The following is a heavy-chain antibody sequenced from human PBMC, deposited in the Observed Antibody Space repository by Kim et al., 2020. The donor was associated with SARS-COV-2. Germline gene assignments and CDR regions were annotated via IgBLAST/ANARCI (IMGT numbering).Heavy chain of an antibody. J-gene: IGHJ4*02. CDR1: GFTFSSYA. V-gene: IGHV3-30*04. CDR2: ISYDGSNK. CDR3: ARGGGSRTGRAPDY. Sequence: GGSLRLSCAASGFTFSSYAMHWVRQAPGKGLEWVAVISYDGSNKYYADSVKGRFTISRDNSKNTLYLQMNSLRAEDTAVYYCARGGGSRTGRAPDYWGQGTLVTVSS. D-gene: IGHD1-26*01.